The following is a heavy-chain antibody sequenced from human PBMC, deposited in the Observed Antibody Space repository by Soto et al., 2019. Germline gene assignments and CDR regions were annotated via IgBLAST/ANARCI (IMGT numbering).Heavy chain of an antibody. CDR3: ATRLHLGELSLNYFDY. V-gene: IGHV3-21*01. CDR2: ISSSSSYI. D-gene: IGHD3-16*02. Sequence: EVQLVESGGGLVKPGGSLRLSCAASGFTFSSYSMNWVRQAPGKGLEWVSSISSSSSYIYYADSVKGRFTISRDNAKNSLHLQMKSLRAEDTAVYYCATRLHLGELSLNYFDYWGQGTLVTVSS. J-gene: IGHJ4*02. CDR1: GFTFSSYS.